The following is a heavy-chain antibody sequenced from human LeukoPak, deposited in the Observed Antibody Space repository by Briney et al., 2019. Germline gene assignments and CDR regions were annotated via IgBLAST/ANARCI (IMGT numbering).Heavy chain of an antibody. J-gene: IGHJ6*03. Sequence: GGSLRLSCAASGFTFDDYGMSWVRQAPGKGLEWVSGINWNGGSTGYADSVKGRFTISRDNAKNSLYLQMNSLRAEDTALYYCARGGGGSYHYYYYYMDVWGKGTTVTVSS. V-gene: IGHV3-20*04. CDR1: GFTFDDYG. D-gene: IGHD1-26*01. CDR2: INWNGGST. CDR3: ARGGGGSYHYYYYYMDV.